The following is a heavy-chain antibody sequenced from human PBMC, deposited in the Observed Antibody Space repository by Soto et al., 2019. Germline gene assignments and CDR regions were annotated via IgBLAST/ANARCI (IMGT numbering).Heavy chain of an antibody. D-gene: IGHD3-22*01. CDR1: GGSISSGDYY. V-gene: IGHV4-30-4*01. CDR2: IYYSGST. Sequence: PSETLSLTCTVSGGSISSGDYYWSWIRQPPGKGLEWIGYIYYSGSTYYNPSLKSRVTISVDTSKNQFSLKLSSVTAADTAVYYCATGAYYYDISGYYNYWGQGTLVTVSS. J-gene: IGHJ4*02. CDR3: ATGAYYYDISGYYNY.